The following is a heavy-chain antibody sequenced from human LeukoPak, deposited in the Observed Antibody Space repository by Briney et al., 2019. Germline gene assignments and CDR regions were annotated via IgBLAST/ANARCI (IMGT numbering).Heavy chain of an antibody. J-gene: IGHJ6*03. D-gene: IGHD5-12*01. V-gene: IGHV1-24*01. CDR3: ATGSGGYDDDADYYYYYMDV. CDR1: GYTLTELS. CDR2: FDPEDGET. Sequence: ASVKVSCKVSGYTLTELSMHWVRQAPGKGLEWMGGFDPEDGETIYAQKFQGRVTMTEDTSTDTAYMELSSLRSEDTAVYYCATGSGGYDDDADYYYYYMDVWGKGTTVTVSS.